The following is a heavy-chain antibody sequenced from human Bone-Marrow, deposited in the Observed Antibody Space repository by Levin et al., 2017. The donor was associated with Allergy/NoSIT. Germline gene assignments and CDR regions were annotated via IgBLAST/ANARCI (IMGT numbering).Heavy chain of an antibody. D-gene: IGHD3-3*01. Sequence: GGSLRLSCVASGFTFSSYAMSWVRQAPGKGLEWVSAISVSGDQTYLADSVKGRFTISRDNSKNTLYLQMNFLRADDTAVYFCAKSPSVSIFGVIKGDYSEYFQEWGQGTLVSVSS. V-gene: IGHV3-23*01. CDR1: GFTFSSYA. CDR3: AKSPSVSIFGVIKGDYSEYFQE. J-gene: IGHJ1*01. CDR2: ISVSGDQT.